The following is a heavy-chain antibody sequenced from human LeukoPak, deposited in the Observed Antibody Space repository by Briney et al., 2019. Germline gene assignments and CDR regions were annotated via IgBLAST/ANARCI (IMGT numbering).Heavy chain of an antibody. Sequence: KTSETLSLTCTVSGGYISSYYWSWIRQPPGKGLECIGYIYYSGSTNYNPSLKSRVTISVDTSKNQFSLKLSSVTAADTAVYYCARDRAWYFDYWGQGTLVTVSS. CDR3: ARDRAWYFDY. CDR2: IYYSGST. J-gene: IGHJ4*02. V-gene: IGHV4-59*01. CDR1: GGYISSYY.